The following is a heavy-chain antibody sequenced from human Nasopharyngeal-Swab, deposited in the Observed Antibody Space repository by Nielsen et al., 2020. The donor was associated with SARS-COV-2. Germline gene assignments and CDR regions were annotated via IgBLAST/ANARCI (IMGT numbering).Heavy chain of an antibody. CDR3: ARVSRGPSGSYYSLNFDY. J-gene: IGHJ4*02. CDR1: GFTFSDYG. V-gene: IGHV3-30*03. CDR2: VSSDGSNK. D-gene: IGHD1-26*01. Sequence: GESLKISCAASGFTFSDYGIQWVRQAPGKGLEWVGVVSSDGSNKYYSDSAKGRFALSRDNSKNTVDLQMNSLTAEDTAVYYCARVSRGPSGSYYSLNFDYWGQGTLVTVSS.